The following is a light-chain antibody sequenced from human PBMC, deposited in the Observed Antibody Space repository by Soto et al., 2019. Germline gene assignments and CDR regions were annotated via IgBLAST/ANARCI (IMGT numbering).Light chain of an antibody. CDR1: SSDIGGYNY. CDR3: SSYTSSSTRVV. Sequence: QSVLTQPASVSGSPGQSITISCTGTSSDIGGYNYVSWYQQHPGKAPKLMIYEVTYRPSGVSNRFSGSKSGNTASLTISGLQAEDEADYYCSSYTSSSTRVVFGGGTKLTVL. J-gene: IGLJ2*01. V-gene: IGLV2-14*01. CDR2: EVT.